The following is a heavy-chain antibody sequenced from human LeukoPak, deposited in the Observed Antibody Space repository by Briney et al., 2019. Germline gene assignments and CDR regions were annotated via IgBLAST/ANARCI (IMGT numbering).Heavy chain of an antibody. CDR3: ARAFPVVVVPAAHDAFDI. D-gene: IGHD2-2*01. CDR2: ISAYNGNT. J-gene: IGHJ3*02. V-gene: IGHV1-18*01. Sequence: GASVTVSCMASGYTFTSYGISWVRQAPGQGLEWMGWISAYNGNTNYAQKLQGRVTMTTDTSTSTAYVELRSLRSDDTAVYYCARAFPVVVVPAAHDAFDIWGQGTMVTVSS. CDR1: GYTFTSYG.